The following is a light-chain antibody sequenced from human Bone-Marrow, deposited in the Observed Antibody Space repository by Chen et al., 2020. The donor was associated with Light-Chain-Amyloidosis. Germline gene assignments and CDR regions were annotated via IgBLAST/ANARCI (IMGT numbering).Light chain of an antibody. Sequence: SYELTQPPSVLVSPGQTARLTCSGDDLPTKYAYWYQQKPGQAPVLVIHRDTERPSGLSERFSGSSSGTTATLTISGVQAEDEADYHCESADSSGTDEVICGGGTKLTVL. CDR3: ESADSSGTDEVI. V-gene: IGLV3-25*03. CDR2: RDT. J-gene: IGLJ2*01. CDR1: DLPTKY.